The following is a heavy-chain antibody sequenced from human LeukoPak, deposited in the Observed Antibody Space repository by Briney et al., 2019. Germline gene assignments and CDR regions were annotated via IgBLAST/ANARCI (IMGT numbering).Heavy chain of an antibody. V-gene: IGHV3-11*01. D-gene: IGHD3-10*01. J-gene: IGHJ4*02. CDR1: GFSFSDYY. Sequence: GGSLRLSCPASGFSFSDYYMSWIRQAPGKRLEWVSHVSSSGSITKYADSVKGRFTISRDNAKNSLFLQMNSLRAEDTAVYYCARGVGRTWSFDHWGQGTLVTVSS. CDR3: ARGVGRTWSFDH. CDR2: VSSSGSIT.